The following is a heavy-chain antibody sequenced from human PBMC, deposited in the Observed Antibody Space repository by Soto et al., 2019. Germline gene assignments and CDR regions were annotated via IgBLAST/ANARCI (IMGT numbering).Heavy chain of an antibody. D-gene: IGHD3-9*01. CDR2: IKSKTDGGTT. J-gene: IGHJ6*02. V-gene: IGHV3-15*07. CDR1: GFTFSNTW. CDR3: STEGYDILTGWIYYGMDV. Sequence: PGGSLRLSCAASGFTFSNTWMNWVRQAPGKGLEWVGRIKSKTDGGTTDYAAPVKGRFSISRDDSKNTLYLQMNSLKTEDTAVYYCSTEGYDILTGWIYYGMDVWGQGTTVTVSS.